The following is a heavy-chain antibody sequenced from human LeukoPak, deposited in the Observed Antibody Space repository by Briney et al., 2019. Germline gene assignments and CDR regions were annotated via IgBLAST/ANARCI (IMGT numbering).Heavy chain of an antibody. Sequence: PGGSLRLSCAASGFTFNTYAMSWVRQAPGKGLEWVGRIKSKTDGGTTDYAAPVKGRFTISRDDSKNTLYLQMNSLKTEDTAVYYCTTAVGGYCSSTSCYRTIYYYYGMDVWGQGTTVTVSS. D-gene: IGHD2-2*01. J-gene: IGHJ6*02. V-gene: IGHV3-15*01. CDR2: IKSKTDGGTT. CDR3: TTAVGGYCSSTSCYRTIYYYYGMDV. CDR1: GFTFNTYA.